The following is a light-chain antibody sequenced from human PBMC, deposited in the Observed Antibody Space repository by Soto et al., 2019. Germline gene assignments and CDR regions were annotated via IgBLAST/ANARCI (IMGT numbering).Light chain of an antibody. CDR1: QDISNY. V-gene: IGKV1-33*01. CDR3: QQYDNLPIT. J-gene: IGKJ5*01. CDR2: DAS. Sequence: DIQMTQSPSSLSASVGDRVTITCQASQDISNYLNWYQQKPGKAPKLLIYDASNSETGVPSRFSGSGSGTDFTFTISSLQPEDIATYYCQQYDNLPITFGQGTRREIK.